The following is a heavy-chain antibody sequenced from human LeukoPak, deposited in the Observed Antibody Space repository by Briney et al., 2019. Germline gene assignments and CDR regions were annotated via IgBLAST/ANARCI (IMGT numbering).Heavy chain of an antibody. V-gene: IGHV4-59*01. CDR2: IYYSGSA. J-gene: IGHJ4*02. CDR1: GGSISGYY. CDR3: ARAGGYSGYVSN. Sequence: SETLSLTCTVSGGSISGYYWTWIRQPPGKGLEWIGYIYYSGSAYYNPSLKSRVAMSVDTSKNQFSLKLSSVSTADTAVYYCARAGGYSGYVSNWGQGTLVTVSS. D-gene: IGHD5-12*01.